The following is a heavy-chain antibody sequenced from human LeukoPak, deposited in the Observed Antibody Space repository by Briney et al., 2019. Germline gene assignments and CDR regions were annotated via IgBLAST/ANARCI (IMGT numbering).Heavy chain of an antibody. J-gene: IGHJ3*02. V-gene: IGHV4-61*02. CDR3: ARESAKFSSSWYRDAFDI. CDR1: GGSISSGSYY. D-gene: IGHD6-13*01. Sequence: SETLSLTCTVSGGSISSGSYYWSWIRQPAGKGLEWIGRIYTSGSTNYNPSLKSRVTISVDTSKNQFSLKLSSVTAADTAVYYCARESAKFSSSWYRDAFDIWGQGTMVTVSS. CDR2: IYTSGST.